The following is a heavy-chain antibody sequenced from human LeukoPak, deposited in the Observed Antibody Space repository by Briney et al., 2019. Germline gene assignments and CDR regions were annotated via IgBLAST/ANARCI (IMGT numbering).Heavy chain of an antibody. CDR2: INGDGSST. D-gene: IGHD5-18*01. CDR3: ARDEGYSIDL. J-gene: IGHJ5*02. CDR1: GFAFNTYW. Sequence: GGSLRLSCAASGFAFNTYWIHWVRQAPGKGLVWVSRINGDGSSTSYADFVKGRFTISRDNAKNTLYLQMNSLGAEETAVYYCARDEGYSIDLWGQGTLVTVSS. V-gene: IGHV3-74*01.